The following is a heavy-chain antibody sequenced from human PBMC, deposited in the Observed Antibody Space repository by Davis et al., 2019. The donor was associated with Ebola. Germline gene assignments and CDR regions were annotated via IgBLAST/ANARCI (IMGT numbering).Heavy chain of an antibody. V-gene: IGHV1-46*01. CDR1: GYSFTSYY. CDR3: ARGKWFDP. J-gene: IGHJ5*02. Sequence: AASVKVSCKASGYSFTSYYMHWVRQAPGQGLEWMGMINPSGGDTRYAQKFQGRVTLTADKATNTAYMELSGLRFDDTAVYYCARGKWFDPWGQGTLVSVTS. CDR2: INPSGGDT.